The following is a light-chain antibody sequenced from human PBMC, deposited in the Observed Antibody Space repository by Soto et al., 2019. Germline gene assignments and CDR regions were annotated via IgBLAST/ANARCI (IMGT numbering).Light chain of an antibody. V-gene: IGLV2-14*03. J-gene: IGLJ2*01. CDR1: SSDVGGHNY. CDR3: SSYADSSTVV. Sequence: QSALTQVASVSASPGQSITISCTGTSSDVGGHNYVSWYQQHPGNAPKLMIYNVDYRPSGISNRFSGSKSGNTSSLTIFGLQADDEAYYYCSSYADSSTVVFGGGTKLTVL. CDR2: NVD.